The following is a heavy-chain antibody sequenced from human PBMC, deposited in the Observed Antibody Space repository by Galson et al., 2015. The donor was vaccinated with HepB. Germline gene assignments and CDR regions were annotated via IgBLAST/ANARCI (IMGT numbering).Heavy chain of an antibody. D-gene: IGHD3-22*01. CDR3: AAGSITMIVVVITNDAFDI. CDR1: GGSISSSSYY. Sequence: SETLSLTCTVSGGSISSSSYYWGWIRQPPGKGLEWIGSIYYSGSTYYNPSLKSRVTISVDTSKNQFSLKLSSVTAADTAVYYCAAGSITMIVVVITNDAFDIWGQGTMVTVSS. CDR2: IYYSGST. J-gene: IGHJ3*02. V-gene: IGHV4-39*07.